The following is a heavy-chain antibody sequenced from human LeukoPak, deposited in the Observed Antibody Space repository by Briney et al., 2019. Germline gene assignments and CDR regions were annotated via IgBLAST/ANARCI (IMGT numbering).Heavy chain of an antibody. J-gene: IGHJ5*02. CDR3: ARQSSYNWNPGWFDP. CDR1: GGSISSSSYY. Sequence: SETLSLTCTVSGGSISSSSYYWGWIRQPPGKGLEWIGSIYYSGGTYYNPSLKSRVTISVDTSKNQFSLKLSSVTAADTAVYYCARQSSYNWNPGWFDPWGQGTLVTVSS. CDR2: IYYSGGT. D-gene: IGHD1-20*01. V-gene: IGHV4-39*07.